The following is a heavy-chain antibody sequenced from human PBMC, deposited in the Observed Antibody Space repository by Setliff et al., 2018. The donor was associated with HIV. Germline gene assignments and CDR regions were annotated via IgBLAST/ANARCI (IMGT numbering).Heavy chain of an antibody. J-gene: IGHJ4*02. Sequence: SGPTLVNPTQTLTLTCTFSGFSLSTSGVGVGWIRQPPGKGLEWIGYITYSGSAYYNPSLKSRVTISIDTSNNQISLRLSSVTAADTAMYYCVRDDYGYNGKGFDYWGPGTLVTVSS. CDR2: ITYSGSA. D-gene: IGHD4-17*01. CDR3: VRDDYGYNGKGFDY. V-gene: IGHV4-30-4*08. CDR1: GFSLSTSGVG.